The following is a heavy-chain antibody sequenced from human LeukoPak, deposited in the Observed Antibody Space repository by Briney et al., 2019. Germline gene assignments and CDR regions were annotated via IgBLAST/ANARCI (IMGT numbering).Heavy chain of an antibody. CDR3: AREITMIVVGNYFDY. J-gene: IGHJ4*02. CDR2: ISYDGSNK. CDR1: GFTFSSYA. V-gene: IGHV3-30*04. D-gene: IGHD3-22*01. Sequence: GGSLRLSCAASGFTFSSYAMHWVRQAPGKGLEWVAVISYDGSNKCYADSVKGRFTISRDNSKNTLYLQMNSLRAEDTAVYYCAREITMIVVGNYFDYWGQGTLVTVSS.